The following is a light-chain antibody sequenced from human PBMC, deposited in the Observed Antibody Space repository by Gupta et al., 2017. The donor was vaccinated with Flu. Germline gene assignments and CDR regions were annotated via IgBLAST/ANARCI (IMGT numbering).Light chain of an antibody. CDR2: KVS. J-gene: IGKJ2*01. V-gene: IGKV2-30*02. CDR3: MQGVHWPYT. CDR1: QGLVHSDGNTY. Sequence: IACRTSQGLVHSDGNTYLNWFHQRPGQSPRRLIYKVSNRDTGVPERISGSGSGTDFTLEISGVEAEDVGIYYCMQGVHWPYTFGQGTKLEIK.